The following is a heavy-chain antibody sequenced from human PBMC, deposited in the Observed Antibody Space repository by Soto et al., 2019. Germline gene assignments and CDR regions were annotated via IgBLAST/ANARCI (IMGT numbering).Heavy chain of an antibody. CDR2: IYHTGNT. CDR3: ARDSRAAAGNRRYYFDY. D-gene: IGHD6-13*01. J-gene: IGHJ4*02. V-gene: IGHV4-4*02. CDR1: GGSISSSSW. Sequence: SETLSLTCAASGGSISSSSWWSWVRQPPGKGLEWIGEIYHTGNTNYNPSLESRVTISVDKSKNQFSLNLNSVTAAHTAVYYCARDSRAAAGNRRYYFDYCGQGTLVTVFS.